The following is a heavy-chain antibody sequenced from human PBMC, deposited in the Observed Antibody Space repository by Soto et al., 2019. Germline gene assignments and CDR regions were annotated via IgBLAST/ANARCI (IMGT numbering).Heavy chain of an antibody. CDR3: ARDPLGSSGWTDAEYFQH. D-gene: IGHD6-19*01. Sequence: QVQLVQSGAEVKKPGASVKVSCKASGYTFTSYGISWVRQAPGQGLEWLGWISAYNGNTNYAQKLQGRVTMTTDTSTSTAYMELRSLRSDDTAVYYCARDPLGSSGWTDAEYFQHWGQGTLVTVSS. V-gene: IGHV1-18*01. CDR1: GYTFTSYG. J-gene: IGHJ1*01. CDR2: ISAYNGNT.